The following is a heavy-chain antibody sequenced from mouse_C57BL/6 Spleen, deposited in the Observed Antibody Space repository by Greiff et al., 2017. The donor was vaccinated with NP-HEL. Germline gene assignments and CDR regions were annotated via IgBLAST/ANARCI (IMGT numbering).Heavy chain of an antibody. J-gene: IGHJ2*01. V-gene: IGHV5-17*01. Sequence: EVNLVESGGGLVKPGGSLKLSCAASGFTFSDYGMHWVRQAPEKGLEWVAYISSGSSTIYYADTVKGRFTISRDHAKNTLFMQMTSLRSEDTALYYCSRLCYGSSYYCDYWGQGTTLTVSS. CDR3: SRLCYGSSYYCDY. D-gene: IGHD1-1*01. CDR1: GFTFSDYG. CDR2: ISSGSSTI.